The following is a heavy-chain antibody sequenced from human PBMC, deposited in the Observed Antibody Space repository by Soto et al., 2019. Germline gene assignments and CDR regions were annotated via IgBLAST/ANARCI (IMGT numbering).Heavy chain of an antibody. CDR2: IYSGGST. D-gene: IGHD2-15*01. CDR3: ARGRWFLDY. J-gene: IGHJ4*02. Sequence: TGGSLRLSCAASGFPFSDYYMSWVRQAPGKGLEWVSVIYSGGSTYYADSVKGRFTISRDNSKNTLYLQMNSLRAEDTAVYYCARGRWFLDYWGQGTLVTVSS. CDR1: GFPFSDYY. V-gene: IGHV3-53*01.